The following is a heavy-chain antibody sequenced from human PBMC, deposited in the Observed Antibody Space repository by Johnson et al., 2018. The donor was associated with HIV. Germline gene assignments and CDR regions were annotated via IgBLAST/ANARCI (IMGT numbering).Heavy chain of an antibody. Sequence: VQLVESGGGVVQPGRSLRLSCAASGFTFSRYGIHWVRQAPGKGLEWVAVISYDGSNKYYADSVKGRFTISRDNSKNTLYLQMNSLRAEDTAVYYCAKEGRGGAFDIWGQGTMVTVSS. D-gene: IGHD2-15*01. CDR3: AKEGRGGAFDI. CDR2: ISYDGSNK. CDR1: GFTFSRYG. V-gene: IGHV3-30*18. J-gene: IGHJ3*02.